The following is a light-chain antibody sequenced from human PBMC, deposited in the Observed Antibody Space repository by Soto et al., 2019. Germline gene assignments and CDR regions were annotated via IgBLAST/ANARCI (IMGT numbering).Light chain of an antibody. CDR1: QGISSR. J-gene: IGKJ4*01. Sequence: DIQMTQSPSSVSASVGDSVTITCRASQGISSRLAWYQQNPGKAPNLLIYAASRLQSGVPSRFSGTGSGTDFTLTIRSLQPEDVAIYYCQQADSFPLTCGGGTKVEV. CDR2: AAS. CDR3: QQADSFPLT. V-gene: IGKV1-12*01.